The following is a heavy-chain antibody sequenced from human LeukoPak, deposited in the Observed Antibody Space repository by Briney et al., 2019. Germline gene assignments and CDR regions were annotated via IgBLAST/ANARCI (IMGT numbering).Heavy chain of an antibody. CDR1: GFTFSSYA. V-gene: IGHV3-23*01. Sequence: GGSLRLSCAASGFTFSSYAMSWVRQAPGKGLEWVSTMSGSGGSTYYADSVKGRFTISRDNSKNTLYLQMNSLRAEDTAVYYCAKVPMVRGVSWFDPWGQGTLVTVSS. J-gene: IGHJ5*02. CDR3: AKVPMVRGVSWFDP. CDR2: MSGSGGST. D-gene: IGHD3-10*01.